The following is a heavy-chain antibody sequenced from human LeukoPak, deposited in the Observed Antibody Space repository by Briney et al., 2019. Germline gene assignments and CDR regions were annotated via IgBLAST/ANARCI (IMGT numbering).Heavy chain of an antibody. V-gene: IGHV3-53*04. J-gene: IGHJ4*02. CDR3: ARDRSYGDFAWGY. D-gene: IGHD4-17*01. CDR1: GFTVSSNF. Sequence: GGSLRLSCAASGFTVSSNFMTWVRQAPGKGLEWVSVISSGGTTYYADSVKGRFTISRHISKNTVYLQMNGLRAEDTAVYYCARDRSYGDFAWGYWGQGTLVTVSS. CDR2: ISSGGTT.